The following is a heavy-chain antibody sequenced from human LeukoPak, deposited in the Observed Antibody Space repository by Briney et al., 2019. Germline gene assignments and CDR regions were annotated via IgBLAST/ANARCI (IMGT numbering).Heavy chain of an antibody. CDR1: GFTFSSYA. D-gene: IGHD1-26*01. CDR3: AKGSKVGPNSPPTSFDY. Sequence: GGSLRLSCAASGFTFSSYAMSWVRQAPGKGLEWVSAISGSGGSTYYADSVKGRFTISRDNSKNTLYLQMNSLRAEDTAVYYCAKGSKVGPNSPPTSFDYWGQGTLVTVSS. J-gene: IGHJ4*02. V-gene: IGHV3-23*01. CDR2: ISGSGGST.